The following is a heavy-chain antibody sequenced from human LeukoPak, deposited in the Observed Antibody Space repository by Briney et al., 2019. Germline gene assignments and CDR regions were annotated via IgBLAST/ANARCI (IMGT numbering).Heavy chain of an antibody. V-gene: IGHV3-48*02. CDR1: GFTFSSYA. Sequence: GGSLRLSCAASGFTFSSYAMHWVRQAPGKGLEWVSYISSDSSTIFYADSVKGRFTISRDNVKDSLFLQLNSLRDEDTAVYYCARDEDAFGGQGTLVTVSS. CDR3: ARDEDAF. J-gene: IGHJ4*02. CDR2: ISSDSSTI.